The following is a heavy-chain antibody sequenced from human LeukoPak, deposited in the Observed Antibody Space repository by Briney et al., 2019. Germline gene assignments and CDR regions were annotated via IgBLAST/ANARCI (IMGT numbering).Heavy chain of an antibody. V-gene: IGHV3-30*02. CDR1: GFTFSSYG. CDR3: AKDRVDGSSSTYDAFDI. Sequence: GFLRLSCAASGFTFSSYGMHWVRQAPGKGLEWVAFIRYDGSNKYYADSVKGRFTISRDNSKNTLYLQMNSLRTEDTALYYCAKDRVDGSSSTYDAFDIWGQGTMVTVSS. CDR2: IRYDGSNK. J-gene: IGHJ3*02. D-gene: IGHD6-6*01.